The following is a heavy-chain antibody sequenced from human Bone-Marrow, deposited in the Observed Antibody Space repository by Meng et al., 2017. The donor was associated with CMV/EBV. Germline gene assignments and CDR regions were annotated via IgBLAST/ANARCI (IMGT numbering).Heavy chain of an antibody. V-gene: IGHV4-38-2*02. D-gene: IGHD1-26*01. J-gene: IGHJ3*02. CDR2: IADSRNT. Sequence: QTLSLTCAVSGSSVSRGYYWAWIRQPPGKRLEWIGSIADSRNTYYTPSLQSRLTISVDTSKNQFSLRLTSVTAADTAVYYCAREVGAPYFDMWGQGTMVTVSS. CDR1: GSSVSRGYY. CDR3: AREVGAPYFDM.